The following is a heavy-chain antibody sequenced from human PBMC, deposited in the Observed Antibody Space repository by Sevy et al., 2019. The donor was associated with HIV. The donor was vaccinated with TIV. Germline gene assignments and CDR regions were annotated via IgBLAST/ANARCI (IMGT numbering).Heavy chain of an antibody. CDR2: ISRKSLGT. Sequence: GGPLRLSCAASGFTFNKFAMSWVRQAPGKGLEWVSAISRKSLGTYYADPVKGRFSISRDDSKKMLYLQMSSLRGDDTAVYYWAKEGKNSADNFDLWGQGTLVTVSS. V-gene: IGHV3-23*01. CDR3: AKEGKNSADNFDL. CDR1: GFTFNKFA. D-gene: IGHD3-10*01. J-gene: IGHJ4*02.